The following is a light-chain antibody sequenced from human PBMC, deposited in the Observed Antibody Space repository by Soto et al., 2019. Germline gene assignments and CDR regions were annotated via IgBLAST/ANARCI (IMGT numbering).Light chain of an antibody. CDR2: AAS. CDR1: QSISSY. Sequence: DIQMTQSPSSLSASVVDRVTITCRASQSISSYLNWYQQKPGKASKLLIYAASSLQSGVPSRFSGSGSGTDFTLTISSLQPEDFATYYCQQSYSTPLFGPGTKVDI. CDR3: QQSYSTPL. J-gene: IGKJ3*01. V-gene: IGKV1-39*01.